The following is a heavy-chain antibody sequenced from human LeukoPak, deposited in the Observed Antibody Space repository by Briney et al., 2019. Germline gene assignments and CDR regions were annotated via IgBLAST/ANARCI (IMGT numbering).Heavy chain of an antibody. J-gene: IGHJ6*03. V-gene: IGHV3-73*01. CDR3: TSSAPRDYYYYMDV. CDR2: IRSKANSYAT. CDR1: GFTFSGSA. Sequence: PGGSLRLSCAASGFTFSGSAMHWVRQASGKGLEWVGRIRSKANSYATAYAASVKDRFTISRDDSKNTAYLQMNSLKTEDTAVYYRTSSAPRDYYYYMDVWGKGTTVTVSS. D-gene: IGHD3-10*01.